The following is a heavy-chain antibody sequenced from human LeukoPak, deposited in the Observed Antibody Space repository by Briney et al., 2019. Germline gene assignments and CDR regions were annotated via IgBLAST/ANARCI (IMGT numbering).Heavy chain of an antibody. Sequence: AGGSLRLSCAASGFTFSSYGMSWVRQAPGKGLEWVSAISGSGGSTYYADSVKGRFTISRDNSKNTLYLQMYSLRAEDTAVYYCAKFPSPYYYYYMDVWGKGTTVTVSS. J-gene: IGHJ6*03. CDR2: ISGSGGST. CDR1: GFTFSSYG. V-gene: IGHV3-23*01. CDR3: AKFPSPYYYYYMDV.